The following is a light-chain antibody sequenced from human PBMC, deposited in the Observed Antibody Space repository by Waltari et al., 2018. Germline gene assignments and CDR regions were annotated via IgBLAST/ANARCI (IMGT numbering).Light chain of an antibody. J-gene: IGLJ2*01. V-gene: IGLV1-44*01. CDR1: TSNLVPNT. CDR3: AAWDDSLRSVL. Sequence: QSVLTQPPSASGTPGQRVTFSSSGSTSNLVPNTVNWYQQLSGTAPKPLIYANNQRPSGVPDRFSGSKSDTSASLVISGLQSEDEADYYCAAWDDSLRSVLFGGGTKLTVL. CDR2: ANN.